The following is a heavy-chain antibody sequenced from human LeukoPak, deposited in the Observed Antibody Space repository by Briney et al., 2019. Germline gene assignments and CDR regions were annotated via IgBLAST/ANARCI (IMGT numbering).Heavy chain of an antibody. Sequence: PGRSLRLSCAASGFTFDDYAMHWVQQAPGKGLEWVSGISWNSGSIGYADSVKGRFTISRDNAKNSLYLQMNSLRAEDTALYYCAKDMGYSSSSGSDAFDIWGQGTMVTVSS. CDR1: GFTFDDYA. CDR3: AKDMGYSSSSGSDAFDI. D-gene: IGHD6-6*01. J-gene: IGHJ3*02. V-gene: IGHV3-9*01. CDR2: ISWNSGSI.